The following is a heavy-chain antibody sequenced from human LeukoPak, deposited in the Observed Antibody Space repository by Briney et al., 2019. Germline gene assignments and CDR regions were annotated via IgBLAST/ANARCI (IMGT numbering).Heavy chain of an antibody. CDR3: ARGDYGDQYYMDV. J-gene: IGHJ6*03. CDR1: RYTFTSYY. CDR2: INPSGGST. V-gene: IGHV1-46*01. D-gene: IGHD4-17*01. Sequence: ASVKVSCKSSRYTFTSYYMHWVRQAPGQGLEWMGIINPSGGSTSYAQKFQGGVTMTRDTSTSTVYMELSSLRSEDTAVYYCARGDYGDQYYMDVWGKGTTVTVSS.